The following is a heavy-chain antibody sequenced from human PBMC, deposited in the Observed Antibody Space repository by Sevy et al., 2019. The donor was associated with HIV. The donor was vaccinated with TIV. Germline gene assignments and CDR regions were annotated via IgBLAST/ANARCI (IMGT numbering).Heavy chain of an antibody. CDR3: ARGEILYYDSSGFMDV. Sequence: GGSLRLSCAASGFTFSSYGMHWVRQAPGKGLEWVAVIWYDGSNKYYADSVKGRLTISRDNSKNTLYLEMNSLRAEDTAVYYCARGEILYYDSSGFMDVWGQGTTVTVSS. V-gene: IGHV3-33*01. CDR1: GFTFSSYG. D-gene: IGHD3-22*01. CDR2: IWYDGSNK. J-gene: IGHJ6*02.